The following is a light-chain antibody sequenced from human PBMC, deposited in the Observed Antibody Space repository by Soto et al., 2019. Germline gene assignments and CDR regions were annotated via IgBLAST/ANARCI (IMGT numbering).Light chain of an antibody. J-gene: IGLJ1*01. Sequence: QSALTQPPSASWSPGQSVTISCTGTSSDIGAYNYASWYQQHPGKAPQLMIYQINKRPSGVPDRFSGSRSGNTASLTVSGLQPEDEADYYCTSYAGNNNFVFGTGTKVTVL. CDR2: QIN. V-gene: IGLV2-8*01. CDR1: SSDIGAYNY. CDR3: TSYAGNNNFV.